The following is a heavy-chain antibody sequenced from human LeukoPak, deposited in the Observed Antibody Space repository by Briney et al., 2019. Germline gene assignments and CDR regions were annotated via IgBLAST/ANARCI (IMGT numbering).Heavy chain of an antibody. CDR3: ARDRENDYGDYSLYFDY. CDR2: ISAYNGNT. CDR1: GYTFTSYG. V-gene: IGHV1-18*01. D-gene: IGHD4-17*01. J-gene: IGHJ4*02. Sequence: GASVKVSCKASGYTFTSYGISWVRQAPGQGLEWMGWISAYNGNTNYAQKLQGRVTMTTVTSTSTAYMELRSLRSDDTAVYYCARDRENDYGDYSLYFDYWGQGTLVTVSS.